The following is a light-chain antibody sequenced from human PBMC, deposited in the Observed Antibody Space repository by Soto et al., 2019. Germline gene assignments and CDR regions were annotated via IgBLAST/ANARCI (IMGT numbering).Light chain of an antibody. J-gene: IGKJ2*01. CDR2: DAS. Sequence: DIQMTQSPSTLSASVGDRVTITCRASQSISSWLAWYQQKPGKAPKLLIYDASSLESWVPARFSGSGSGTEFTLTISSLQPDDFATYYCQQYNSYSPTFGQGTKMEIK. V-gene: IGKV1-5*01. CDR3: QQYNSYSPT. CDR1: QSISSW.